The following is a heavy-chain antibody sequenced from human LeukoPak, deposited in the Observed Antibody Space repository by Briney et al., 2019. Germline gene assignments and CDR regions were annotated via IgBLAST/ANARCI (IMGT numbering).Heavy chain of an antibody. CDR2: ISAYNGNT. CDR1: GYTFTSYG. D-gene: IGHD1-26*01. CDR3: ARDTDSPVGYYYYYMDV. Sequence: APVKVSCKASGYTFTSYGISWVRQAPGQGLEWMGWISAYNGNTNYAQKLQGRVTMTTDTSTSTAYMELRSLRSDDTAVYYCARDTDSPVGYYYYYMDVWGTGTTVTVSS. J-gene: IGHJ6*03. V-gene: IGHV1-18*01.